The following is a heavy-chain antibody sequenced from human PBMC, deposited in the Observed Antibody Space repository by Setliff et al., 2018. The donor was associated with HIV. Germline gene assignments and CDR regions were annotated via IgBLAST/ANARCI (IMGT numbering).Heavy chain of an antibody. CDR1: GFSFNTYS. V-gene: IGHV3-21*01. J-gene: IGHJ4*02. Sequence: GGSLRLSCAASGFSFNTYSMSWVRQAPGKGLEWVSSISSSGTYIYYADSMKGRFTISRDNAKNSVHLQMNSLRVEDTAVYFCAAQGVLWGQGTQVTVSS. CDR2: ISSSGTYI. CDR3: AAQGVL.